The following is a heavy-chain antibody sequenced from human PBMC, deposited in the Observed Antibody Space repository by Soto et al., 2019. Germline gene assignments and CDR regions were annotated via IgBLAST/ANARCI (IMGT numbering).Heavy chain of an antibody. CDR1: GFPFSNYA. CDR2: ISGSGGST. Sequence: GGSLRLSCAASGFPFSNYAMSWVRQAPGKGLEWVSAISGSGGSTYYADSVKGRFTISRDNSKNTLYLQMNSLRAEDTAVYYCAKDRSTYYLVPPFDPWGQGTLVTVSS. D-gene: IGHD3-10*01. CDR3: AKDRSTYYLVPPFDP. V-gene: IGHV3-23*01. J-gene: IGHJ5*02.